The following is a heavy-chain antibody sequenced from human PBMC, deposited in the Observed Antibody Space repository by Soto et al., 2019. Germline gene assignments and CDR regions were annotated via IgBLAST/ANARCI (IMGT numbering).Heavy chain of an antibody. CDR3: ARGFRYDFWSGYTSSGHDY. CDR2: INNSGDKT. J-gene: IGHJ4*02. CDR1: GFTFSTYA. D-gene: IGHD3-3*01. V-gene: IGHV3-23*01. Sequence: PGGSLRLSCAASGFTFSTYAMSWVRQAPGKGLQWVSSINNSGDKTYYADSVKGRFTISRDNSKNTMYLQMNSLRAEDTAVYYCARGFRYDFWSGYTSSGHDYWGQGTLVTVSS.